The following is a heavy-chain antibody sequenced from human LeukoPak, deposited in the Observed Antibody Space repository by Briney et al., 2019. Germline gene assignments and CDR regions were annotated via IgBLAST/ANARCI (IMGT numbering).Heavy chain of an antibody. J-gene: IGHJ4*02. D-gene: IGHD3-3*01. CDR1: GGSFSGYY. V-gene: IGHV4-34*01. CDR2: INHSGST. Sequence: SETLSLTCAVYGGSFSGYYWSWIRQPPGKGLEWIGEINHSGSTNYNPSLKSRVTISVDTSENQFSLKLSSVTAADTAVYYCARRRYYDFWSGYYIGFDYWGQGTLVTVSS. CDR3: ARRRYYDFWSGYYIGFDY.